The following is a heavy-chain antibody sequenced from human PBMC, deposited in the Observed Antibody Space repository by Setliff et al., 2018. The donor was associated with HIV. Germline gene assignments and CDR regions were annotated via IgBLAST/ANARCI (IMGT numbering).Heavy chain of an antibody. Sequence: QPGGSLRLSCVVSGFSFSNFWMSWVRQTPGKGLESLAIISTDGGNKQYLNSVRGRFTISRDNAKNSLFLQMDNLRVEDTGIYFCAKFRNRDLDYWGQGTPVTVSS. CDR3: AKFRNRDLDY. CDR1: GFSFSNFW. V-gene: IGHV3-7*01. CDR2: ISTDGGNK. J-gene: IGHJ4*02. D-gene: IGHD1-1*01.